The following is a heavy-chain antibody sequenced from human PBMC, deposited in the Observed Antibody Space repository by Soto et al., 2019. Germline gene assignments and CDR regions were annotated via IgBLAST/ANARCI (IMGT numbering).Heavy chain of an antibody. V-gene: IGHV1-46*01. Sequence: QVQLVQSGAEVKKPGASVKVSCKASGYTFTNYYMHWVRQAPGQGLEWMGIINPSGGSTSYAQKFQGRVTMTRDTSTSTVYMELSSLRSDDTAVYYCARASGGYFDYWDQGTLVTVSS. CDR1: GYTFTNYY. CDR3: ARASGGYFDY. J-gene: IGHJ4*02. D-gene: IGHD1-26*01. CDR2: INPSGGST.